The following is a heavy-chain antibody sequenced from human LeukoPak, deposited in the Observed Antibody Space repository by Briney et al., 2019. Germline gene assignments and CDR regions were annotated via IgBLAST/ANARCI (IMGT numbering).Heavy chain of an antibody. D-gene: IGHD2-2*01. CDR2: IIPILGIA. Sequence: SVTVSCKASGYTFTGYYMQGVRQAPGQGVEGMGRIIPILGIANYAQQFQRRVTITADKSTSTAYMQLSSLRSEDTAVYYCAREVVVVPAATSYFDYWGQGTLVTVSS. J-gene: IGHJ4*02. CDR3: AREVVVVPAATSYFDY. V-gene: IGHV1-69*04. CDR1: GYTFTGYY.